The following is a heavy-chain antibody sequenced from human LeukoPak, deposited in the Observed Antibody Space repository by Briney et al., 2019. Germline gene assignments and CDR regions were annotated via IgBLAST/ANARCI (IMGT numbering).Heavy chain of an antibody. D-gene: IGHD3/OR15-3a*01. CDR2: IYYSGST. CDR3: ARSHSVWTSFDY. J-gene: IGHJ4*02. V-gene: IGHV4-59*01. Sequence: SETLSLTCTVSGGSISSYYWSWIRQPPGKGLVWIGYIYYSGSTNYNPSLKSRVTISVDTSKNQFSLKLSSVTAADTAVYYCARSHSVWTSFDYWGQGTLVTVSS. CDR1: GGSISSYY.